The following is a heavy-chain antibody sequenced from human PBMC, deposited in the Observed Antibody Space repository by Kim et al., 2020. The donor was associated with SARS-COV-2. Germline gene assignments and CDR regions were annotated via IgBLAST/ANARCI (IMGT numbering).Heavy chain of an antibody. J-gene: IGHJ4*02. CDR2: INIDTGNP. CDR1: GYTFTNYA. Sequence: ASVKVSCEASGYTFTNYALNWVRQAPGQGLEWMGWINIDTGNPTYAQGFTGRFVFSLDTSVSTTYLQISSLKTEDTAVYYCARSGKYITSPRDYWGQGTLVTVSS. V-gene: IGHV7-4-1*02. D-gene: IGHD1-1*01. CDR3: ARSGKYITSPRDY.